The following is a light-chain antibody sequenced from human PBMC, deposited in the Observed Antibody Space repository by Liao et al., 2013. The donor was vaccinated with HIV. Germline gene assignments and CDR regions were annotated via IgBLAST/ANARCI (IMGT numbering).Light chain of an antibody. CDR2: QDN. CDR1: NLGDKY. Sequence: SYELTQPPSVSVSPGQTASISCSGDNLGDKYASWYQHKPGQSPVLVIYQDNKRPSGISDRFSGSNSGNTATLTISGTQALDEADYYCQAWDSNTNYVFGTGTQVTVL. CDR3: QAWDSNTNYV. J-gene: IGLJ1*01. V-gene: IGLV3-1*01.